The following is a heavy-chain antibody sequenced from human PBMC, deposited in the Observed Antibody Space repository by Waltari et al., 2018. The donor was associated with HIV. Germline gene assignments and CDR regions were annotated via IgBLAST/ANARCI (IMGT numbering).Heavy chain of an antibody. CDR2: INHSGST. D-gene: IGHD4-17*01. Sequence: QVQLQQWGAGLLKPSETLSLTCAVYGGSFSGYYWSWIRQPPGKGLEWIGEINHSGSTKYNPSLKSRVTISGDTSKNQFSLKLSSVTAADTAVYFCARGRDYGRHGGYFAYWGQGTLVTVSS. CDR1: GGSFSGYY. J-gene: IGHJ4*02. V-gene: IGHV4-34*01. CDR3: ARGRDYGRHGGYFAY.